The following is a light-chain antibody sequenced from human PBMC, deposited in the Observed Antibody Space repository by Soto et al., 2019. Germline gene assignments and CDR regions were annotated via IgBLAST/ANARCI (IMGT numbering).Light chain of an antibody. CDR3: QSYDSSFVV. J-gene: IGLJ2*01. CDR2: EDN. CDR1: SGSIASNN. Sequence: NFMLTQPHSVSESPGKTVTISCTRSSGSIASNNVQWYQQRPGSAPTTVIYEDNQRPSGVPDRFSGSTDGSSNSASLTIYGLPTEDEADYYCQSYDSSFVVFGGGTKVTVL. V-gene: IGLV6-57*04.